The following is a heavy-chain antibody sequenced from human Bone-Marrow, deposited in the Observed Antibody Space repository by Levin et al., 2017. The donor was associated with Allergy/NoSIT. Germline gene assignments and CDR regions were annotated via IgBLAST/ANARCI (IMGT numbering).Heavy chain of an antibody. V-gene: IGHV4-59*01. D-gene: IGHD3-16*02. CDR1: GGSISSYY. J-gene: IGHJ4*02. CDR3: ARSQKGSYRNFDY. CDR2: IYYSGST. Sequence: SQTLSLTCTVSGGSISSYYWSWIRQPPGKGLEWIGYIYYSGSTNYNPSLKSRVTISVDTSKNQFSLKLSSVTAADTAVYYCARSQKGSYRNFDYWGQGTLVTVSS.